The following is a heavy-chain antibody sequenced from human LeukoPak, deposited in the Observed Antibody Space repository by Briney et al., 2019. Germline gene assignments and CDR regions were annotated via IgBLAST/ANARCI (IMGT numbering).Heavy chain of an antibody. D-gene: IGHD3-22*01. CDR1: GGSISSSSYS. CDR2: IYYSGSS. J-gene: IGHJ4*02. V-gene: IGHV4-39*01. CDR3: ARQGFYYYDSSGYYYAFDY. Sequence: SETLSLTCTVSGGSISSSSYSWGWIRQPPGKGLEWIGSIYYSGSSCYNPSLKSRVTISVDTSKNQFSLKLSSVTAADTAVYYCARQGFYYYDSSGYYYAFDYWGQGTLVTVSS.